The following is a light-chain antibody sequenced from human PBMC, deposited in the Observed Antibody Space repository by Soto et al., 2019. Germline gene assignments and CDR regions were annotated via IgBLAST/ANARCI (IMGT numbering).Light chain of an antibody. Sequence: QSVLTQPPSASGTPGQRVTISCSGSSSNIGSYPVNWYQQLPGTAPKLLIYSTNQRPSGVPDRFSGSKSGTSASLAISGLQSEDEADYYYAAWDDSLNRRVFGGGTKLTVL. V-gene: IGLV1-44*01. CDR1: SSNIGSYP. J-gene: IGLJ3*02. CDR2: STN. CDR3: AAWDDSLNRRV.